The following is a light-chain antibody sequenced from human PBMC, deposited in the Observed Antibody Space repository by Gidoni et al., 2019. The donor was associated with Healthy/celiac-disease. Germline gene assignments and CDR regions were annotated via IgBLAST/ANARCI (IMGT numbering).Light chain of an antibody. CDR3: SSYTSSSTLG. V-gene: IGLV2-14*01. CDR2: EVS. Sequence: QSALTQPASVSGSPAQSITISCTGTSSDVGGYNYVSWYQQHPGKAPKLMIYEVSNRPSWVSNRFSGSKSGNTASLTISGLQAEDEADYYCSSYTSSSTLGFGTGTKVTVL. CDR1: SSDVGGYNY. J-gene: IGLJ1*01.